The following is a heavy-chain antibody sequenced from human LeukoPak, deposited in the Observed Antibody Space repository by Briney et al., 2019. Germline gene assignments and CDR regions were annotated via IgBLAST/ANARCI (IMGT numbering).Heavy chain of an antibody. D-gene: IGHD5-24*01. CDR3: ARLEMGAFDI. CDR2: IYYSGST. J-gene: IGHJ3*02. CDR1: GGSISSYY. Sequence: SETLSPTCTVSGGSISSYYWSWIRQPPGKGLEWIGYIYYSGSTNYNPSLKSRVTISVDTSKNQFSLKLSSVTAADTAVYYCARLEMGAFDIWGQGTTVTVSS. V-gene: IGHV4-59*08.